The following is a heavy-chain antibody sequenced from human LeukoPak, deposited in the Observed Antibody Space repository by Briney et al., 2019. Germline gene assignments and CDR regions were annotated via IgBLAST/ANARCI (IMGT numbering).Heavy chain of an antibody. J-gene: IGHJ4*02. Sequence: GGSLRLSCAASGFTFSSYWMSWVRQAPGKGLEWVANIKQDGREKYYVDSVKGRFTISRDNAKNSLYLQMNSLRAEDTAVYYCASLLSGSNQINDYWGQGTLVTVSS. CDR2: IKQDGREK. CDR1: GFTFSSYW. D-gene: IGHD1-26*01. CDR3: ASLLSGSNQINDY. V-gene: IGHV3-7*01.